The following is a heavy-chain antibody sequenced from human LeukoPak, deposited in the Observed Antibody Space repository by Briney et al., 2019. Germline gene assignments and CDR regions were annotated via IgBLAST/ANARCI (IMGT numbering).Heavy chain of an antibody. CDR3: ARLAEEDNWGVLRRYFFDY. V-gene: IGHV4-59*01. CDR1: GGSISSYY. CDR2: ISYSGTT. J-gene: IGHJ4*02. Sequence: PSETLSLNCSVSGGSISSYYWSWIRQPPGKRLEWIGYISYSGTTNYNPSLKSRATISLDMSKNQFSLKVTSMTAADTAVYYCARLAEEDNWGVLRRYFFDYWGQGTLVAVSS. D-gene: IGHD7-27*01.